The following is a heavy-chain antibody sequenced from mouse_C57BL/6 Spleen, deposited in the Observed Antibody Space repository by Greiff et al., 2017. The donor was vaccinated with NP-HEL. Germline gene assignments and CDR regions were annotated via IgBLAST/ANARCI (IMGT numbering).Heavy chain of an antibody. CDR2: INPSSGYT. D-gene: IGHD2-4*01. Sequence: VQLQQSGAELAKPGASVKLSCKASGYTFTSYWMHWVKQRPGQGLEWIGYINPSSGYTKYNQKFKDKATLTADKSSSTAYMQLSRLTYEDSAVYYCARSMGEYDDDEGVYYVDDWGQGTTLTVSS. V-gene: IGHV1-7*01. J-gene: IGHJ2*01. CDR1: GYTFTSYW. CDR3: ARSMGEYDDDEGVYYVDD.